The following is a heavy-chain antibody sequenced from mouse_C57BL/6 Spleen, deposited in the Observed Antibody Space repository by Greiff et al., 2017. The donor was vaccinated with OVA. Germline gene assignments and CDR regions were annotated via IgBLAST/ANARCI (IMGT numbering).Heavy chain of an antibody. CDR3: ARATGYWYFDV. J-gene: IGHJ1*03. CDR1: GFTFSDYY. D-gene: IGHD4-1*02. CDR2: INYDGSST. V-gene: IGHV5-16*01. Sequence: EVQVVESEGGLVQPGSSMKLSCTASGFTFSDYYMAWVRQVPEKGLEWVANINYDGSSTYYLDSLKSRFIISRDNAKNILYLQMSSLKSEDTATYYCARATGYWYFDVWGTGTTVTVSS.